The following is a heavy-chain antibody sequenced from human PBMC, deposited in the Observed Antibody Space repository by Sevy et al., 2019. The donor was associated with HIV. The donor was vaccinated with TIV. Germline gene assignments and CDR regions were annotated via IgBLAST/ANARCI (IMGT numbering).Heavy chain of an antibody. CDR3: ARGNFWGSHRPSRGYYYYGMDV. J-gene: IGHJ6*02. D-gene: IGHD3-16*02. CDR1: GGSFSGYY. CDR2: INHSGST. V-gene: IGHV4-34*01. Sequence: SETLSLTCAVYGGSFSGYYWSWIRQPPGKGLEWIGEINHSGSTNYNPSLKSRVTISVDTSKNQFSLKLSSVTAADTAVDYCARGNFWGSHRPSRGYYYYGMDVWGQGTTVTVSS.